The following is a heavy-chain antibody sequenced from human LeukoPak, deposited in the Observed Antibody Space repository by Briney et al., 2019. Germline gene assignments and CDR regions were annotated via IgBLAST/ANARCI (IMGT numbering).Heavy chain of an antibody. CDR1: GYTFTDYH. CDR2: INPSGGST. D-gene: IGHD6-19*01. CDR3: ARDSLRTAIAMAGGNWFDP. J-gene: IGHJ5*02. Sequence: GASVKVSCKASGYTFTDYHMHWVRQAPGQGLEWMGIINPSGGSTTYAEKFQGRVTMTRDTSTSTVYMELTSLRPEDTAVYYCARDSLRTAIAMAGGNWFDPWGQGTLVTVSP. V-gene: IGHV1-46*01.